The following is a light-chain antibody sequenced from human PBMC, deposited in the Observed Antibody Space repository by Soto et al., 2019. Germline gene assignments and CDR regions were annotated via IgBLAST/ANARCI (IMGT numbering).Light chain of an antibody. J-gene: IGLJ1*01. CDR2: DVS. CDR3: CSYTSTYTRV. Sequence: QSAVTQPASVSGSPGQSITISCSRTSSDIGAYNYVSWYQQHPGKAPKLIIYDVSNRTSGVSNRFSGSKSDNTASLAISGLQPEDEADYYCCSYTSTYTRVFGTGTKVTVL. V-gene: IGLV2-14*01. CDR1: SSDIGAYNY.